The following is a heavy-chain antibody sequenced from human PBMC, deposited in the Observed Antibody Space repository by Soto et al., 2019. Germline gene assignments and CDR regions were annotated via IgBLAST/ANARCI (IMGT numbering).Heavy chain of an antibody. CDR3: ARSLRIGYCSGGSCYYDPHYYYGMDV. D-gene: IGHD2-15*01. CDR2: IDPSDSYT. V-gene: IGHV5-10-1*01. CDR1: GYSFTSYW. Sequence: GESLKISCKGSGYSFTSYWISWVRQMPGKGLEWMGRIDPSDSYTNYSPSFQGHVTISADKSISTAYLQWSSLKASDTAMYYCARSLRIGYCSGGSCYYDPHYYYGMDVWGQGTTVTSP. J-gene: IGHJ6*02.